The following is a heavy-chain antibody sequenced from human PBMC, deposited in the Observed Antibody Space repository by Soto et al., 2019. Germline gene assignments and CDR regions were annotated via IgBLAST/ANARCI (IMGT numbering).Heavy chain of an antibody. CDR1: GFTFNTYS. V-gene: IGHV3-30-3*01. CDR2: ISHDGNLK. Sequence: QVQLVESGGGVVQPGRSLRLSCAASGFTFNTYSMHWVRQAPGKGLEWVAIISHDGNLKYYADSVKGRLTISRDNSKNTVYLQMDSLRGDDTAVYYCARDKEAYSSNWDYYYYGMDVWGQGTTVTVS. CDR3: ARDKEAYSSNWDYYYYGMDV. D-gene: IGHD6-13*01. J-gene: IGHJ6*02.